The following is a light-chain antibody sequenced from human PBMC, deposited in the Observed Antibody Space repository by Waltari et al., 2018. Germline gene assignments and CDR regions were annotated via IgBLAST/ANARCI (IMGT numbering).Light chain of an antibody. V-gene: IGLV3-21*04. CDR1: NIGSKR. CDR3: QVWDSSSDQNV. CDR2: YDS. Sequence: SYVLTQPPSVSVAPGKTARLTCGGNNIGSKRVHWYQQKPGQAPMMVIYYDSDRPSGIPERFSGSNSGNTATLTISRVEAGDEADYYCQVWDSSSDQNVFGTGTKVTVL. J-gene: IGLJ1*01.